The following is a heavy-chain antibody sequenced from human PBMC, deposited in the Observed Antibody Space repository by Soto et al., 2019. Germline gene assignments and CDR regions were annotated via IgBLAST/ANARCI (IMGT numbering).Heavy chain of an antibody. V-gene: IGHV3-11*01. D-gene: IGHD6-19*01. CDR1: GFTFGNYY. CDR3: ARVTASGWHVNGRDYFDH. Sequence: GGSLRLSCNVSGFTFGNYYMSWIRQAPGKGLESISYISSRGATIYYADSVKGRFTISRDNAKNSLFLQMDSLRAEDAAVYYCARVTASGWHVNGRDYFDHWGQGTLVTVSS. CDR2: ISSRGATI. J-gene: IGHJ4*02.